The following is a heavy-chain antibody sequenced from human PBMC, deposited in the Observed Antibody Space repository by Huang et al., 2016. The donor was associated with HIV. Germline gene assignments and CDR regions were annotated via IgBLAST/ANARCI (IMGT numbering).Heavy chain of an antibody. CDR3: ARGPPMTTVTFFGY. Sequence: EVQLMESGGGLVQPGGSLRLSCAASGFTFSSDWMSWVRQAQGKGLEWVANINQDGSEKYYVDSVKGRFTISRDNAKNSLYLQMNSLRAEDTAVYYCARGPPMTTVTFFGYWGQGTLVTVSS. V-gene: IGHV3-7*01. CDR1: GFTFSSDW. J-gene: IGHJ4*02. D-gene: IGHD4-17*01. CDR2: INQDGSEK.